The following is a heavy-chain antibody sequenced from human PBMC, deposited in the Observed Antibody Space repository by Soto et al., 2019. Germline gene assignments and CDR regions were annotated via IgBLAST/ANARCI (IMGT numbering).Heavy chain of an antibody. V-gene: IGHV3-48*02. D-gene: IGHD3-22*01. CDR1: GFIFSNYN. J-gene: IGHJ4*02. Sequence: GGSLRLSCAASGFIFSNYNMNWVRQAPGNGLEWVSYISRSSSTIYYVDSVKGRFTISRDNAKNSLYLQMNSLRDEDTAVYYCARDLDYYDRSPDYWGQGTLVTVSS. CDR3: ARDLDYYDRSPDY. CDR2: ISRSSSTI.